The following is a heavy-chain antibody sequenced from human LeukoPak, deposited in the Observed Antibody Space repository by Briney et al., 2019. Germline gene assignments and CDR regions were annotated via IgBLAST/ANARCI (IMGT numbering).Heavy chain of an antibody. V-gene: IGHV3-23*01. J-gene: IGHJ4*02. CDR3: AKDLLRRTTWDY. CDR2: ISGSGGST. D-gene: IGHD4-17*01. CDR1: GFTFSSYA. Sequence: HPGGSLRLSCAASGFTFSSYAMSWVRQAPGKGLEWVSAISGSGGSTYYADSVKGRFTISRDNSKNTLYLQMNSLRAEDTAVYYCAKDLLRRTTWDYWGQGTLVTVSS.